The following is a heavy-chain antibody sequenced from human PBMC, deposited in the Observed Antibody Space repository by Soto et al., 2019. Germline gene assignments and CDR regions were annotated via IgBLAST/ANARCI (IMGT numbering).Heavy chain of an antibody. CDR3: ARDSSELIWFDTFDY. J-gene: IGHJ4*02. D-gene: IGHD3-10*01. CDR2: ISSSSSYI. Sequence: EVQLVESGGGLVKPGGSLRLSCAASGFTFSSYSMNWVRQAPGKGLEWVSSISSSSSYIYYADSVKGRFTISRDNAKNSLYLQMNSLRAEDTAVYYCARDSSELIWFDTFDYWGQGTLVTVSS. V-gene: IGHV3-21*01. CDR1: GFTFSSYS.